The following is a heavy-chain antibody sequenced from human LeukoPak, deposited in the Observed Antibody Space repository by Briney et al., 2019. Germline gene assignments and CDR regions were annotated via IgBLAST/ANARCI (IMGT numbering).Heavy chain of an antibody. Sequence: PSETLSLTCAVYGGSFSGYYWSWIRQPPGKGLEWIGEINHSGSTNYNPSLKSRVTISVDTSKNQFSLKLSSVTAADTAVYYCAREGTAMVQDYWGQGTLVTVSS. CDR3: AREGTAMVQDY. CDR2: INHSGST. V-gene: IGHV4-34*01. D-gene: IGHD5-18*01. CDR1: GGSFSGYY. J-gene: IGHJ4*02.